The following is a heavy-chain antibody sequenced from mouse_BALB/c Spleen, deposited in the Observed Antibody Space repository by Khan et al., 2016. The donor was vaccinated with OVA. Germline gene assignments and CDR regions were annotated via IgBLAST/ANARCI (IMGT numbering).Heavy chain of an antibody. CDR2: IYPGDGDT. D-gene: IGHD2-3*01. J-gene: IGHJ4*01. CDR1: GYTFTSYW. Sequence: VKLQESGAELARPGASVKLSCKASGYTFTSYWMQWVKQRPGQGLEWIGAIYPGDGDTRYTQKFKGKATLTADKSSSTAYMQLSSLASEDSAVYYCARRGLLSYAMDYWGQGTSVTVSS. CDR3: ARRGLLSYAMDY. V-gene: IGHV1-87*01.